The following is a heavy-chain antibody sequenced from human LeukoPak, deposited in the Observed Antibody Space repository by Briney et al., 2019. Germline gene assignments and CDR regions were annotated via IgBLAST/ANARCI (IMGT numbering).Heavy chain of an antibody. CDR3: ARGIGWLTDR. CDR2: LDYNGRI. J-gene: IGHJ4*02. D-gene: IGHD6-19*01. CDR1: GGSVSSGTYF. V-gene: IGHV4-61*01. Sequence: SETLSLTCTVSGGSVSSGTYFLNWIRQPPGKGLEWIGYLDYNGRINYSPSLKSRVTISIDTSKNQFSLKVSSVTAADTAVYYCARGIGWLTDRWGQGTLVTVSS.